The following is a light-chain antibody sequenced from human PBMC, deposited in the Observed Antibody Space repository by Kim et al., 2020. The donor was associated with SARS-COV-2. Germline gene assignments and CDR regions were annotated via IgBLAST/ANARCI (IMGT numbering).Light chain of an antibody. V-gene: IGKV3-15*01. CDR2: GAS. CDR3: QQYNNWPPGT. CDR1: HSVSSN. Sequence: SPGEKATLSCRASHSVSSNLAWYQQKPGQAPRLLLYGASTRATGIPARFSGSGSGTEFTLTISSLQSEDFAVYYCQQYNNWPPGTFGQGTKVDIK. J-gene: IGKJ1*01.